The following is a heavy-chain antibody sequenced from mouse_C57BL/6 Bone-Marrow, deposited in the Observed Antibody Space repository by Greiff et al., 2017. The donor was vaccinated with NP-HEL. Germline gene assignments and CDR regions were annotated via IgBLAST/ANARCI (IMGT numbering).Heavy chain of an antibody. V-gene: IGHV1-55*01. CDR2: IYPGSGST. CDR1: GYTFTSYW. Sequence: QVQLQQPGAELVKPGASVKMSCKASGYTFTSYWITWVKQRPGQGLEWIGDIYPGSGSTNYNEKFKSKATLTVDTSSSTAYMQLSSLTSEDSAVYYCARRYYYGSSRYFDVWGTGTTVTVSS. D-gene: IGHD1-1*01. CDR3: ARRYYYGSSRYFDV. J-gene: IGHJ1*03.